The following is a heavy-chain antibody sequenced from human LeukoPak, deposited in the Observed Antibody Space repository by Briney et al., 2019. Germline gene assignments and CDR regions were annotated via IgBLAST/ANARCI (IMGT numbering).Heavy chain of an antibody. D-gene: IGHD5-12*01. V-gene: IGHV5-10-1*01. Sequence: GGSLKISCKGSGYSFTSYWISWVRQMPGKGLEWMGTIDPSDSYTNYSPSFQGHVTISADKSISTAYLQWSSLKASDTAMYYCARGGKSAYGWFDPWGQGALVTVSS. J-gene: IGHJ5*02. CDR1: GYSFTSYW. CDR2: IDPSDSYT. CDR3: ARGGKSAYGWFDP.